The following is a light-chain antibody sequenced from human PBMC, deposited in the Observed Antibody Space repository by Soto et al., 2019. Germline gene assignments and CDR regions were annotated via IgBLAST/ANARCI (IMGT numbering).Light chain of an antibody. J-gene: IGLJ2*01. CDR2: EVS. CDR1: SSDVGGYNY. Sequence: QAVVTQPPSASGSPGQSVTISCTGTSSDVGGYNYVSWYQQHPGKAPKLMIYEVSKRPSGVPDRFSGSKSGNTASLTVSGLQAEDEADYYCSSYAGSSVVFGGGTNLTGL. V-gene: IGLV2-8*01. CDR3: SSYAGSSVV.